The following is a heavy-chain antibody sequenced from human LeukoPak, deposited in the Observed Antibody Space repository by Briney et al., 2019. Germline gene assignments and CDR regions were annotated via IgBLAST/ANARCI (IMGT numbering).Heavy chain of an antibody. J-gene: IGHJ6*03. CDR3: ARARDYDPPAFYYYYMDV. Sequence: PSETLSLTCTVSGGSISSYYWSWIRQPPGKGLEWIGYIYYSGSTNYNPSLKSRVTISVETSKNQFSLKLSSVTAADTAVYYCARARDYDPPAFYYYYMDVWGKGTTVTVSS. D-gene: IGHD4-17*01. CDR1: GGSISSYY. CDR2: IYYSGST. V-gene: IGHV4-59*01.